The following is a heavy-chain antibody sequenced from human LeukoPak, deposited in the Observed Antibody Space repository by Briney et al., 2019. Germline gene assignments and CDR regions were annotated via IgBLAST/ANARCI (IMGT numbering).Heavy chain of an antibody. CDR1: GGTFSSYA. CDR2: IIPIFGTA. Sequence: VASVKVSCKASGGTFSSYAISWVRQSPGQGLEWMGGIIPIFGTANYAQKFQGRVTITADESTSTAYMELSSLRFEDTAVYYCARERAGPGDSSGYLRPLIAFDIWGQGTMVTVSS. V-gene: IGHV1-69*01. J-gene: IGHJ3*02. CDR3: ARERAGPGDSSGYLRPLIAFDI. D-gene: IGHD3-22*01.